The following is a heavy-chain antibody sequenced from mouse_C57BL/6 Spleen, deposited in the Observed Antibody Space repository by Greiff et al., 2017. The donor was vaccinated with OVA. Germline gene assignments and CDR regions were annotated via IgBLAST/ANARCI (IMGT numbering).Heavy chain of an antibody. CDR1: GFTFSSYA. V-gene: IGHV5-4*01. CDR2: ISDGGSYT. Sequence: EVMLVESGGGLVKPGGSLKLSCAASGFTFSSYAMSWVRQTPEKRLEWVATISDGGSYTYYPDNVKGRFTISRDNAKNTLYLQMSHLKSEDTAMYYCARDPFSYWGQGTTLTVSS. CDR3: ARDPFSY. J-gene: IGHJ2*01.